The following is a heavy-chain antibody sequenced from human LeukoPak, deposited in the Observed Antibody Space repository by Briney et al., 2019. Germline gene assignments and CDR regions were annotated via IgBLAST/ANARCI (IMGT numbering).Heavy chain of an antibody. D-gene: IGHD3-9*01. CDR1: GGSFSGYY. CDR3: ARRYYDILTGYYEIYYFDY. CDR2: IYYSGSA. J-gene: IGHJ4*02. Sequence: SETLSLTCAVYGGSFSGYYWGWIRQPPGKGLEWIGSIYYSGSAYYNPSLKSRVTISVDTSKNQFSLKLSSVTAADTAVYYCARRYYDILTGYYEIYYFDYWGQGTLVTVSS. V-gene: IGHV4-39*01.